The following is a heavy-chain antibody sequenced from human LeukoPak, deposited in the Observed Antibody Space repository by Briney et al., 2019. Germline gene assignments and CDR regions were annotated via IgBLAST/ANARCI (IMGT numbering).Heavy chain of an antibody. V-gene: IGHV5-51*01. CDR3: ARRLCTSGVCYYYFDY. Sequence: GESPKISCKGSGYSFSNYWIGWVRQMPGKGLEWMGIIYPGDSDTRYSPSFQGLVTISADESISTAYLQWSSLKASDTAIYYCARRLCTSGVCYYYFDYWGQGTLVTVSS. J-gene: IGHJ4*02. CDR2: IYPGDSDT. CDR1: GYSFSNYW. D-gene: IGHD2-8*01.